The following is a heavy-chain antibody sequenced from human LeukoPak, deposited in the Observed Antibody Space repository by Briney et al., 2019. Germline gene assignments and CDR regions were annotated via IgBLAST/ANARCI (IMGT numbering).Heavy chain of an antibody. Sequence: ASVKVSCKAFGYTFTSNYMHWVRQAPGQGPEWMGVISPSGGTKYAQKFQGRVTMTRDTSINTAYMELSRLRSDDTAVYYCAREEGEWFGELFLPFKYWGQGTLVTVSS. CDR3: AREEGEWFGELFLPFKY. J-gene: IGHJ4*02. V-gene: IGHV1-2*02. CDR1: GYTFTSNY. D-gene: IGHD3-10*01. CDR2: ISPSGGT.